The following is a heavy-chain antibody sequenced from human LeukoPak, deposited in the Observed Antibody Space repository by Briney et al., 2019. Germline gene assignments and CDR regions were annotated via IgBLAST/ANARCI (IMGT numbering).Heavy chain of an antibody. CDR1: GFTVSSNY. V-gene: IGHV3-11*03. D-gene: IGHD3-10*01. CDR2: ISGSSSFT. J-gene: IGHJ4*02. CDR3: ARWFGSGSYYGY. Sequence: PGGSLRLSCAASGFTVSSNYMSWIRQAPGKGLEWVSYISGSSSFTKYADSVKGRFTISRDNAKNSLYLQMSSLRAEDTAVYYCARWFGSGSYYGYWGQGTLVTVSS.